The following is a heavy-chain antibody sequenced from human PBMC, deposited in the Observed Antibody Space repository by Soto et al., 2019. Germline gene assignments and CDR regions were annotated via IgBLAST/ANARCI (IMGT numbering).Heavy chain of an antibody. Sequence: SETLSLTCTVSDVSLSSYYWSWIRRPPGMGLEWIASISYSGTTNYNSSLKSRVTISIDTSKNQFSLKFNSVTAADTAVYYCAREGYNFGPFDYWGQGALVTVSS. CDR1: DVSLSSYY. CDR3: AREGYNFGPFDY. J-gene: IGHJ4*02. CDR2: ISYSGTT. V-gene: IGHV4-59*01. D-gene: IGHD5-18*01.